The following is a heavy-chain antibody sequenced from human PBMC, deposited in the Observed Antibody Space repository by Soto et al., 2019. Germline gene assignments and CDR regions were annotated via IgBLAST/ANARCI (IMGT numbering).Heavy chain of an antibody. J-gene: IGHJ5*01. CDR3: ARGRYCLTGRCFPNWFDS. V-gene: IGHV4-30-4*01. CDR2: IYKSAAT. D-gene: IGHD7-27*01. Sequence: SETLSLTCSVSGDSISNLDYFWAWIRQPPGQALEYIGYIYKSAATHYNPSFESRVAISVDTSKSQFSLNVTSVTAADTAVYFCARGRYCLTGRCFPNWFDSWGQGALVTVSS. CDR1: GDSISNLDYF.